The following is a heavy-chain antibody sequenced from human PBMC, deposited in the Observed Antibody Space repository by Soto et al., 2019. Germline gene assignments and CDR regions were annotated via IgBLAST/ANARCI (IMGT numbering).Heavy chain of an antibody. D-gene: IGHD2-15*01. Sequence: QVQLVQSGAEVKNPGASVKVSCKASGYTFTRYGIGWARQAPGQGLEWMGWINTYNGNPNYAQNVQGRVTLTTDTSTSTAYMELRSLRSNDTAIYYCAMVEVYVTPSPQDVWGQGTTVIVSS. CDR3: AMVEVYVTPSPQDV. CDR1: GYTFTRYG. V-gene: IGHV1-18*01. J-gene: IGHJ6*02. CDR2: INTYNGNP.